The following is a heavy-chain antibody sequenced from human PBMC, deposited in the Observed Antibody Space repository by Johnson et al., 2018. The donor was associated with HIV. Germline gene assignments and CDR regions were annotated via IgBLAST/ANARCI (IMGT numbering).Heavy chain of an antibody. CDR3: AKDMGCAADCYQISITMTVGGAFDI. Sequence: EVQLVESGGGLVQPGRSLRLSCAASGFTFDDYAMHWVRQAPGKGLEWVSGISWNSGSIGYADSVKGRFTISRDNAKNSLYLQMNSLRAEDTALYYCAKDMGCAADCYQISITMTVGGAFDIWGQGTMVTFSS. CDR2: ISWNSGSI. CDR1: GFTFDDYA. V-gene: IGHV3-9*01. J-gene: IGHJ3*02. D-gene: IGHD2-21*02.